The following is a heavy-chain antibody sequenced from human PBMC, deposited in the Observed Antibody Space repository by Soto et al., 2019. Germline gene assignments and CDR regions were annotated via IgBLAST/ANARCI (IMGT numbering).Heavy chain of an antibody. D-gene: IGHD3-10*01. CDR3: ARDSLVWFGELLGYYYYGMDV. Sequence: SETLSLTCTVSGYSISSGYYWGWIRQPPGKGLEWIGSIYHSGSTYYNPSLKSRVTISVDTSKNQFSLKLSAVTAADTAVYYCARDSLVWFGELLGYYYYGMDVWGQGTTVTVSS. J-gene: IGHJ6*02. CDR2: IYHSGST. CDR1: GYSISSGYY. V-gene: IGHV4-38-2*02.